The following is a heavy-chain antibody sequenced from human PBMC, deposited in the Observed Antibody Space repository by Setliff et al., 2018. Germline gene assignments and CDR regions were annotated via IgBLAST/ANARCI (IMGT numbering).Heavy chain of an antibody. Sequence: PGESLKISCRGSGYTFSDYWIGWVRQMPGKGLEWMGIIYPGDSDTRYSPSFQGQVTFSADKSISTAYLQWSSLKASDTATYYCARVVGADGMGIDYWGQGTVVTVS. CDR1: GYTFSDYW. D-gene: IGHD2-15*01. V-gene: IGHV5-51*01. CDR3: ARVVGADGMGIDY. CDR2: IYPGDSDT. J-gene: IGHJ4*02.